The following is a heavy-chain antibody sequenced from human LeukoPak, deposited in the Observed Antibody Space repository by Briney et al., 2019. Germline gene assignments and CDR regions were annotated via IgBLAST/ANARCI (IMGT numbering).Heavy chain of an antibody. CDR3: ARGLGDRSSSEVIGY. J-gene: IGHJ4*02. D-gene: IGHD6-6*01. CDR1: GYTFTSYG. Sequence: ASVKVSCKASGYTFTSYGISWVRQAPGQGLEWMGWISAYNGNTNYAQKLQGRVTMTTDTSTSTAYMELSSLRSEDTAVYYCARGLGDRSSSEVIGYWGQGTLVTVSS. CDR2: ISAYNGNT. V-gene: IGHV1-18*01.